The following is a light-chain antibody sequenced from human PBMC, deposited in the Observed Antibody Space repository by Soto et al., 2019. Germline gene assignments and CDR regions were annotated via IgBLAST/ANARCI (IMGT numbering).Light chain of an antibody. Sequence: EIVLTQSPGFLSLSPGERATLSCRASQSVDSSFFAWYQQKPGQAPRLLIYGASKRATGIPDRFSGSRSGRDFTLTISRLEPEDFAVYYCQQYVSSVTFGQGTKVEIK. CDR2: GAS. CDR3: QQYVSSVT. V-gene: IGKV3-20*01. J-gene: IGKJ1*01. CDR1: QSVDSSF.